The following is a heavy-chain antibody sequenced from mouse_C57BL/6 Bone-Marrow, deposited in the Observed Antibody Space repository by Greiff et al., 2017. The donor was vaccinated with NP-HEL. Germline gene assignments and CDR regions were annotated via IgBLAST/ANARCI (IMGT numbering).Heavy chain of an antibody. D-gene: IGHD4-1*01. Sequence: QVQLQQSGAELVRPGTSVKVSCKASGYAFTNYLIEWVKQRPGQGLEWIGVINPGSGGTNYNEKFKGKATLTADKSSSTAYMQLSSLTSEDSAVYFCARRPWVYFDYWGQGTTFTVSS. CDR2: INPGSGGT. J-gene: IGHJ2*01. CDR1: GYAFTNYL. CDR3: ARRPWVYFDY. V-gene: IGHV1-54*01.